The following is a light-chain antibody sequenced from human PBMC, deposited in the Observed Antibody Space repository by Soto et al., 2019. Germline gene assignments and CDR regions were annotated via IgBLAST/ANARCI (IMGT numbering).Light chain of an antibody. J-gene: IGKJ1*01. Sequence: IVMTQSPATLSVSPGERATLSCRASQSVSSNLAWYQQKPGQPPRLLMYGVSIRATGIPARFSGSGSGTEFTLTISSLQSEDFAVYYCHQYNKWPRTFGQGTKVDIK. CDR1: QSVSSN. V-gene: IGKV3-15*01. CDR3: HQYNKWPRT. CDR2: GVS.